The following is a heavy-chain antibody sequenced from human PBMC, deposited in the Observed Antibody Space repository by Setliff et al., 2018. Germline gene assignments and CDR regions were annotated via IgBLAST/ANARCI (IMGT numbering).Heavy chain of an antibody. D-gene: IGHD2-21*02. Sequence: GGSLRLSCAASGFTFGSYAMSWVRQAPGKGLEWVSAISGSGGSTYYADSVKGRFTISRDNSKNTLYLQMNSLRAEDTAVYYCAKDLTVDAYCGGDCYPDLIDYWGQGTLVTVSS. J-gene: IGHJ4*02. CDR3: AKDLTVDAYCGGDCYPDLIDY. V-gene: IGHV3-23*01. CDR1: GFTFGSYA. CDR2: ISGSGGST.